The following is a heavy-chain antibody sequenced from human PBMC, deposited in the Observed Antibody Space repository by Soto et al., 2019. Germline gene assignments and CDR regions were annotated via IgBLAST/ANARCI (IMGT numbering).Heavy chain of an antibody. Sequence: DVQLVESGGGLVQPGGSLRLSCAASGFPFSTYPMHWVRQAPGKGLEWISYINSASTTTFHADSVKGGFTVSRDNAKNSLYLQLTSLRHDDTAVYYCTRDLSQWGQGTLVTVSS. J-gene: IGHJ4*02. CDR3: TRDLSQ. CDR2: INSASTTT. V-gene: IGHV3-48*02. CDR1: GFPFSTYP.